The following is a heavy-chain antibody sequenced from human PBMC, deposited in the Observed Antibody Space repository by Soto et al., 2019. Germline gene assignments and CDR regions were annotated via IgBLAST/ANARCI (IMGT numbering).Heavy chain of an antibody. CDR3: ARESRDGSGSYFLGNRPHNYYVLAV. D-gene: IGHD3-10*01. CDR2: IYYSGST. J-gene: IGHJ6*02. Sequence: PSETLSLTCTVSGGSISSYYWSWIRQHPGKGLEWIGYIYYSGSTYYNPSLKSRVTISVDTSKNQFSLKLSSVTAADTAVYYCARESRDGSGSYFLGNRPHNYYVLAVCGQGTTVPVSS. CDR1: GGSISSYY. V-gene: IGHV4-59*06.